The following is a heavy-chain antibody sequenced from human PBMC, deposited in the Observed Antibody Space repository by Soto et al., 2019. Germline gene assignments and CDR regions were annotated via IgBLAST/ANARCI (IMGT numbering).Heavy chain of an antibody. J-gene: IGHJ4*02. CDR2: IYWDDSK. D-gene: IGHD1-26*01. CDR3: ALAYGGRALY. Sequence: QITLKESGPTLVKPTQTLTLTCTFSGFSLTTDRVGVGWIRQPPGEALEWLAVIYWDDSKTYRPSLESRLTITKDTSKNQVALTMTNMDSLDTATYSFALAYGGRALYWGQGTLVTVSS. V-gene: IGHV2-5*02. CDR1: GFSLTTDRVG.